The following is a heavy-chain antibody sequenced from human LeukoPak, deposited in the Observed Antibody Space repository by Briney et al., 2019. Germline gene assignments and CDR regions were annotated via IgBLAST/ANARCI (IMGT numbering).Heavy chain of an antibody. D-gene: IGHD3-16*01. CDR3: WVFPSATKLFDY. CDR2: LGDDGINT. CDR1: GFPFSTKC. Sequence: GRSLRLSCAASGFPFSTKCMHWVRQAPGKGLEWLAVLGDDGINTHYADSVKGRFTISRDNSQNTLYLQMISLRAEDTAVYYFWVFPSATKLFDYWGQGTLVTVSS. V-gene: IGHV3-33*01. J-gene: IGHJ4*02.